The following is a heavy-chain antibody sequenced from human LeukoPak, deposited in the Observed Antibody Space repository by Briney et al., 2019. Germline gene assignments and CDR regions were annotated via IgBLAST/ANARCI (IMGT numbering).Heavy chain of an antibody. D-gene: IGHD3-10*01. V-gene: IGHV1-69*13. J-gene: IGHJ6*04. Sequence: SVMVSCKASGGTFSSYTISWVRQAPGQGLEWMGGNIPIFGTANYAQKFQGRVTITADESTSTAYMELNSLRSEDTAMYYCARLMDYYASGTYGRYAMDVWGKGTTVTVTS. CDR3: ARLMDYYASGTYGRYAMDV. CDR1: GGTFSSYT. CDR2: NIPIFGTA.